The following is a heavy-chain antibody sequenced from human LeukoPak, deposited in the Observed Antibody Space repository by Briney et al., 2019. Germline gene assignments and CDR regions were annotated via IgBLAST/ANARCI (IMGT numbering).Heavy chain of an antibody. V-gene: IGHV3-23*01. J-gene: IGHJ4*02. D-gene: IGHD5-24*01. CDR3: AKGREMATIEDY. CDR2: ISGSGGST. Sequence: GGSLGLSCAASGFTFSSYAMSWVRQAPGKGLEWVSAISGSGGSTYYADSVKGRFTISRDNSKNTLYLQMNSLRAEDTAVYYCAKGREMATIEDYWGQGTLATVSS. CDR1: GFTFSSYA.